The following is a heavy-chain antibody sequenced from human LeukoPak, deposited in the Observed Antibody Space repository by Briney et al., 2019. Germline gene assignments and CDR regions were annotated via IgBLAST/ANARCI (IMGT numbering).Heavy chain of an antibody. Sequence: ASVKVSCKASGYTFTSYDINWVRQATGQGLEWMGWISAYNGNTNYAQKLQGRVTMTTDTSTSTAYMELRSLRSDDTAVYYCASSSSSWYNPWFDPWGQGTLVTVSS. J-gene: IGHJ5*02. CDR3: ASSSSSWYNPWFDP. D-gene: IGHD6-13*01. CDR1: GYTFTSYD. V-gene: IGHV1-18*01. CDR2: ISAYNGNT.